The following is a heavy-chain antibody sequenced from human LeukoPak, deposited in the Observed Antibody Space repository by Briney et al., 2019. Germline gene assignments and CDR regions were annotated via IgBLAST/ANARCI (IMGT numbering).Heavy chain of an antibody. CDR1: GYTLTELS. CDR2: INPSGGST. D-gene: IGHD3-10*01. CDR3: ARIVSYSIY. J-gene: IGHJ4*02. V-gene: IGHV1-46*01. Sequence: GASVKVSCKVSGYTLTELSMHWVRQAPGKGLEWMGIINPSGGSTIYAQKFQGRVTMTRDMSTSTVYMELSSLRSEDTAVYYCARIVSYSIYWGQGTLVTVSS.